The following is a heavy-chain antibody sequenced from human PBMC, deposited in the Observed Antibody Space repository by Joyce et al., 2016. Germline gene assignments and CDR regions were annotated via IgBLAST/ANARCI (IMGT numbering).Heavy chain of an antibody. J-gene: IGHJ3*02. CDR1: GFTFTSSA. Sequence: QMQLVQSGPEVKKPGTSVKVSCKASGFTFTSSAMQWVRQARGQRLEWIGWIVVGSGNTNYAQKFQERVTITRDRSTSTAYMELSSLRSEDTAVYYCAAAPDYYDSSGYYYSAFDIWGQGTMVTVSS. V-gene: IGHV1-58*02. CDR2: IVVGSGNT. D-gene: IGHD3-22*01. CDR3: AAAPDYYDSSGYYYSAFDI.